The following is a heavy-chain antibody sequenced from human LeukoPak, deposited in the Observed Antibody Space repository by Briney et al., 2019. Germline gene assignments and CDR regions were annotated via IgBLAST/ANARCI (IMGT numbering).Heavy chain of an antibody. CDR1: GFTFSNYA. CDR3: AKERREQSRDNYFDY. Sequence: GGSLRLSCVASGFTFSNYAMSWVRLAPGRGLEWVSVISGSGLTTFYADSVKGRFTISRDNSKNTLYLQMNSLRAEDMAVYYCAKERREQSRDNYFDYWGQGILVTVSS. D-gene: IGHD1-26*01. V-gene: IGHV3-23*01. CDR2: ISGSGLTT. J-gene: IGHJ4*02.